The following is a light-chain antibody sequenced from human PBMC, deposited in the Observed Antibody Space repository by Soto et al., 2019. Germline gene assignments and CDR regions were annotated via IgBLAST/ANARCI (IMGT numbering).Light chain of an antibody. CDR1: QSVSIY. J-gene: IGKJ5*01. CDR3: QHRKNWQFT. Sequence: EIVLAQSRCTRFLSPGERATVSYRASQSVSIYLAWYQQKPGQAPGLLTYDASNRATGVPARFSGSGSGTDFTLTISSLEPEDFAVYYCQHRKNWQFTFGHGTRVEIK. V-gene: IGKV3-11*01. CDR2: DAS.